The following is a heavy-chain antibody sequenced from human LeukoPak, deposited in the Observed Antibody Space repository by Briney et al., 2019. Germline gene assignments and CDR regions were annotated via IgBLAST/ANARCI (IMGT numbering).Heavy chain of an antibody. CDR1: GYTFTGYY. CDR2: INPNSGDT. V-gene: IGHV1-2*02. J-gene: IGHJ4*02. CDR3: ARGRGSYCFDY. Sequence: ASVKVSCTASGYTFTGYYMHWVRQAPGQGLEWMGWINPNSGDTNYAQKFQGRVTMTRDTSISTAYMELSRLRSDDTAVYYCARGRGSYCFDYWGQGTLVTVSS. D-gene: IGHD1-26*01.